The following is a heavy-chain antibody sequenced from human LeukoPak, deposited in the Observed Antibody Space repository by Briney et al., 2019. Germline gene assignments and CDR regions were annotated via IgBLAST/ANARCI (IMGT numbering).Heavy chain of an antibody. D-gene: IGHD2-2*01. CDR3: ARGSRYCSSTSCRFDY. Sequence: SETLSLTCAVSGGSISSGGYSWGWIRQPPGKGLEWIGYIYHSGSTYYNPSLKSRVTISVDRSKNQFSLKLSSVTAADTAVYYCARGSRYCSSTSCRFDYWGQGTLVTVSS. J-gene: IGHJ4*02. CDR1: GGSISSGGYS. V-gene: IGHV4-30-2*01. CDR2: IYHSGST.